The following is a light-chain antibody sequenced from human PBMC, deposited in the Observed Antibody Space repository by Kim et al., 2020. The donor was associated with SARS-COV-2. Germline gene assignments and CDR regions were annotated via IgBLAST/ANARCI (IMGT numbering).Light chain of an antibody. CDR3: QAWDSSPLYV. CDR2: QDN. J-gene: IGLJ1*01. Sequence: SYELTQPPSVSVSPGQTASITCSGYKLGDKYVSWYQQKPGQSPVVVIYQDNQRPSGIPERFSGSNSGNTATLTISGTQAMDEADYYCQAWDSSPLYVFGTGTKVTVL. CDR1: KLGDKY. V-gene: IGLV3-1*01.